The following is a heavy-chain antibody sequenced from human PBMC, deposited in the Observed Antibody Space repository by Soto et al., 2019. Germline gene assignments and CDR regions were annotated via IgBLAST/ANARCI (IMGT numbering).Heavy chain of an antibody. CDR1: GGSFSGYY. CDR2: INHSGST. D-gene: IGHD3-10*01. Sequence: QVQLQQWGAGLLKPSETLSLTCAVYGGSFSGYYWSWIRQPPGTGLEWIGEINHSGSTNYNPSLKSRVTISVDTSKNQFSLKLSSVTAADTAVYYCARGRYYYGSGRLNWFDPWGQGTLVTVSS. V-gene: IGHV4-34*01. CDR3: ARGRYYYGSGRLNWFDP. J-gene: IGHJ5*02.